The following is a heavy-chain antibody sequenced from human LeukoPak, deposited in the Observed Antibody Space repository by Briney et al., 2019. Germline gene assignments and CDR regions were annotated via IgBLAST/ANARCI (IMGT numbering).Heavy chain of an antibody. D-gene: IGHD6-19*01. J-gene: IGHJ4*02. V-gene: IGHV1-69*04. CDR3: ARDHSLTTVRDSSGLDY. Sequence: SVKVSFKASGGTFSRYAISWVRQAPGQGLEWMGRIIPILDIANYAQKFQGRVTITADKSTSTAYMELSSLRSEDTAMYYCARDHSLTTVRDSSGLDYWGQGTLVTVPS. CDR1: GGTFSRYA. CDR2: IIPILDIA.